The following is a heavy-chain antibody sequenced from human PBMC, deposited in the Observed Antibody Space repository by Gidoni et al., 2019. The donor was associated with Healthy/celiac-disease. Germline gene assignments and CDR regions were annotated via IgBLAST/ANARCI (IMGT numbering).Heavy chain of an antibody. Sequence: EVQLVESGGGLVQPGGSLRLSCAASGFTFSSYWMSWVRQAPGKGLEWVANIKQDGSEKYYVDSVKGRFTISRDNAKNSLYLQMNSLRAEDTAVYYCARILSSGYYYFDYWGQGTLVTVSS. D-gene: IGHD3-22*01. CDR2: IKQDGSEK. CDR1: GFTFSSYW. V-gene: IGHV3-7*05. CDR3: ARILSSGYYYFDY. J-gene: IGHJ4*02.